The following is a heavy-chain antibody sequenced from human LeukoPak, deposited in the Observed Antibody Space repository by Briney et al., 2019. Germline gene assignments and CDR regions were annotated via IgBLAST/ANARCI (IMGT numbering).Heavy chain of an antibody. J-gene: IGHJ4*02. Sequence: SETLSLTCTVSGGSISSHHWNWIRQPPGKGLEWIGYTYYSGSTNYNPSLKSRLTISADTSKNQFSLQLRSVTAADTAVYYCVIGVGWQPDYWGQGALVTVSS. CDR2: TYYSGST. CDR1: GGSISSHH. V-gene: IGHV4-59*11. CDR3: VIGVGWQPDY. D-gene: IGHD2-15*01.